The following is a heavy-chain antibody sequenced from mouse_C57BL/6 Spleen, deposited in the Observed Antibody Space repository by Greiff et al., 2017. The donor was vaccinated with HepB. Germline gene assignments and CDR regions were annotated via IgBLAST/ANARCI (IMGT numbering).Heavy chain of an antibody. CDR3: ARDLSPYAMDY. V-gene: IGHV3-6*01. Sequence: EVKLQESGPGLVKPSQSLSLTCSVTGYSITSGYYWNWIRQFPGNKLEWMGYISYDGSNNYNPSLKNRISITRDTSKNQFFLKLNSVTTEDTATYYCARDLSPYAMDYWGQGTSVTVSS. CDR2: ISYDGSN. CDR1: GYSITSGYY. J-gene: IGHJ4*01.